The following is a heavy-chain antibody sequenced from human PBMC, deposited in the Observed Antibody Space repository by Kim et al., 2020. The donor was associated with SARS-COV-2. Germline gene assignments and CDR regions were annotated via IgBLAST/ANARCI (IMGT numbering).Heavy chain of an antibody. V-gene: IGHV4-39*01. J-gene: IGHJ5*02. CDR2: IYYSGST. CDR3: ARQRGGGLVVAAANWFDP. CDR1: GGSISSSSYY. D-gene: IGHD2-15*01. Sequence: SETLSLTCTVSGGSISSSSYYWGWIRQPPGKGLEWIGSIYYSGSTYYNPSLKSRVTISVDTSKNQFSLKLSSVTAADTAVYYCARQRGGGLVVAAANWFDPWGQGTLVTVSS.